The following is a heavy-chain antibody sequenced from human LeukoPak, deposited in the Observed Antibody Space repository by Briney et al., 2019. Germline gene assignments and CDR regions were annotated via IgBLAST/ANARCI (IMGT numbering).Heavy chain of an antibody. Sequence: ASVTVSCTASGYTFTSYGISWVRQAPGQGLEWMGWISAYNGNTNYAQKLQGRVTMTTDTSTSTAYMELRSLRSDDTAVYYCARVEIVVVVAATGFDYWGQGTLVTVSS. CDR2: ISAYNGNT. V-gene: IGHV1-18*01. D-gene: IGHD2-15*01. CDR1: GYTFTSYG. J-gene: IGHJ4*02. CDR3: ARVEIVVVVAATGFDY.